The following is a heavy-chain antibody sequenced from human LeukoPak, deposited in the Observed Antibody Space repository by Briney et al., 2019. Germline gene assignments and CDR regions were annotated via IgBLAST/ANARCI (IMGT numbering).Heavy chain of an antibody. CDR2: ISWNSGSI. V-gene: IGHV3-9*01. Sequence: PGGSLRLSCAASGFTFDDYAMHWVRQAPGKGLEWVSGISWNSGSIGYADSVKGRFTISRDNAKNSLYLQMNSLRAEDTALYYCAKGPDYYGSSGYSYYFDYWGQGTLVTVSS. CDR3: AKGPDYYGSSGYSYYFDY. J-gene: IGHJ4*02. D-gene: IGHD3-22*01. CDR1: GFTFDDYA.